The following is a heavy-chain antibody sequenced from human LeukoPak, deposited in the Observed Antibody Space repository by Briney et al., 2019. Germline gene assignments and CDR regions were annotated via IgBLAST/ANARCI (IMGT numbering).Heavy chain of an antibody. D-gene: IGHD6-19*01. CDR2: ISTDGSST. Sequence: PGGSLRLSCAASGFTFSSYWMHWLRQAPGKGLVWVSRISTDGSSTSYADSVKGRFTISRDNGKNTLYLQMNSLRVEDTAVYFCARDRGSSGWYYFDSWGPGTLVTVSS. CDR3: ARDRGSSGWYYFDS. CDR1: GFTFSSYW. V-gene: IGHV3-74*01. J-gene: IGHJ4*02.